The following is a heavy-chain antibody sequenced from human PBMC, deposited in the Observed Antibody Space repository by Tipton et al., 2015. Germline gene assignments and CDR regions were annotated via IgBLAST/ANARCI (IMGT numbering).Heavy chain of an antibody. Sequence: SLRLSCVASGFTFSKYGLHWVRQAPGKGLEWVAVIWYDGSNKCYADSVKGRFTISRDNSKNTLFLQMNSLRAEDTAVYYCARDRAVDGDDDEMTSDFRGQGTLVTVSS. CDR2: IWYDGSNK. J-gene: IGHJ4*02. V-gene: IGHV3-33*01. CDR3: ARDRAVDGDDDEMTSDF. CDR1: GFTFSKYG. D-gene: IGHD3-10*01.